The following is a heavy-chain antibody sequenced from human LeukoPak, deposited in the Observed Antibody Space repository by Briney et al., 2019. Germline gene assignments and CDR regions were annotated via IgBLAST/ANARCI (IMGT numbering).Heavy chain of an antibody. CDR2: ISGSGGST. D-gene: IGHD6-19*01. J-gene: IGHJ4*02. CDR1: GFTFSSYA. CDR3: EKDPRASGWYVQLDY. V-gene: IGHV3-23*01. Sequence: GGSLRLSCAASGFTFSSYARSWVRQAPGKGLEWVSAISGSGGSTYYADAVKGRFTISRDNSKNTLYLRMNSLRAEDTAVYYCEKDPRASGWYVQLDYWGQGTLVTVSS.